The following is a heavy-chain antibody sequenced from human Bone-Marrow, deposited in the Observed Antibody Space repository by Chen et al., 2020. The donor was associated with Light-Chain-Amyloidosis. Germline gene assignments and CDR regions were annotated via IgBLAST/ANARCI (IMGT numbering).Heavy chain of an antibody. Sequence: EVQLEQSGPEVKKPGESLKISCKGSGYTFPNYWIGWVRQMPGKGLEWMGVIYPDDSDARYSPSFEGQVTISADKSITTAYLQWRSLKASDTAMYYCARRRDGYNFDYWGQGTLVRLL. CDR3: ARRRDGYNFDY. CDR2: IYPDDSDA. V-gene: IGHV5-51*01. J-gene: IGHJ4*02. CDR1: GYTFPNYW. D-gene: IGHD5-12*01.